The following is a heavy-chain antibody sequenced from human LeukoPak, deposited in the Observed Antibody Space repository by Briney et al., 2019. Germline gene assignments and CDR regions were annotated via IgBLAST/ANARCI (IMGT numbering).Heavy chain of an antibody. CDR1: GFTFSSYS. CDR3: ARANTALGFWLFDY. Sequence: GGSLRLSCAASGFTFSSYSMNWVRQAPPKGLQWVSCITSISSYIYYADSVKGGFTISRDNAKNSLCLQMNSLRADDTAVYYCARANTALGFWLFDYWGQGNLVPVSS. D-gene: IGHD5-18*01. CDR2: ITSISSYI. V-gene: IGHV3-21*01. J-gene: IGHJ4*02.